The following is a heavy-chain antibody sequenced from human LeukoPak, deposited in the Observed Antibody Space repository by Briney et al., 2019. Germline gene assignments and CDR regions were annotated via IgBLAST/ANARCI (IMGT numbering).Heavy chain of an antibody. V-gene: IGHV4-4*07. D-gene: IGHD3-22*01. CDR2: IYTSGST. CDR3: ARDPYDSSGYYSWFDP. CDR1: GGSISSYY. J-gene: IGHJ5*02. Sequence: PSETLSLTCTVSGGSISSYYWSWIRQPAGKGLEWIGRIYTSGSTNYNPSLKSRVTMSVDTSKNQFSLKLSSVTAADTAVYYCARDPYDSSGYYSWFDPWGQGTLVTVSS.